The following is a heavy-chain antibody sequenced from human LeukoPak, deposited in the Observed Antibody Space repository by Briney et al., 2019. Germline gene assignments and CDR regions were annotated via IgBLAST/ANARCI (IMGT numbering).Heavy chain of an antibody. Sequence: PGGSLRLSCAASGFMFSSYWMTWVRQAPGKGLEWVANIKQDGNEKCYVDSVKGRFTISRDNAKNSVYLQMNSLRAEDTAVYYCARDWGEWEPRKIDYWGQGTLVTVS. V-gene: IGHV3-7*01. CDR2: IKQDGNEK. J-gene: IGHJ4*02. CDR3: ARDWGEWEPRKIDY. D-gene: IGHD1-26*01. CDR1: GFMFSSYW.